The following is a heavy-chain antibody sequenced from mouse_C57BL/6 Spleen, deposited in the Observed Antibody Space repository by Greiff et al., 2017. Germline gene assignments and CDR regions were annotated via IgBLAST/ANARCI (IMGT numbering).Heavy chain of an antibody. D-gene: IGHD2-2*01. V-gene: IGHV5-4*01. CDR3: ARDRGLSSFDY. J-gene: IGHJ2*01. CDR2: ISDGGSYT. CDR1: GFTFSSYA. Sequence: EVQLVESGGGLVKPGGSLKLSCAASGFTFSSYAMSWVRQTPEKRLEWVATISDGGSYTYYPDNVKGRFTISRDNAKNHLYLQMSHLKSEDTAMYYCARDRGLSSFDYWGQGTTLTVSS.